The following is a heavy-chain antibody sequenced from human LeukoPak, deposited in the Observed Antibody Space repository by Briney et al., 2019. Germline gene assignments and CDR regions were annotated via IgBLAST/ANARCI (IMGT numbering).Heavy chain of an antibody. CDR1: GGSFSGYY. V-gene: IGHV4-34*01. CDR3: ARGGSLSSYYYDSSGYYDGGSYFDY. Sequence: SETLSLTCAVYGGSFSGYYWSWIRQPPGKGLEWIGEINHSGSTNYNPSLKSRVTISVDTSKNQFSLKLSSVTAADTAVYYCARGGSLSSYYYDSSGYYDGGSYFDYLGQGTLVTVSS. CDR2: INHSGST. D-gene: IGHD3-22*01. J-gene: IGHJ4*02.